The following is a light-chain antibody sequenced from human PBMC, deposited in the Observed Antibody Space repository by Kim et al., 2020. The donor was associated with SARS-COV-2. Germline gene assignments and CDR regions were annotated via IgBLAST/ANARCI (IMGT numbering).Light chain of an antibody. Sequence: QSVLTQPPSVSGAPGQTVSISCTGSSSNIGAGSDVHWYQQHPGTAPKLLMYEDTNRPSGVPARFSGSKSGTSASLTITGLRAEVEAAYYCPSYDSSLNDPVLFGGGTQLTVL. CDR3: PSYDSSLNDPVL. CDR1: SSNIGAGSD. CDR2: EDT. V-gene: IGLV1-40*01. J-gene: IGLJ2*01.